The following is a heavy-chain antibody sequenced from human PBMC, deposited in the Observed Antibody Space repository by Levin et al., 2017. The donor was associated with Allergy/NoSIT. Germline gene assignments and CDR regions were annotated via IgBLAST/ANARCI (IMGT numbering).Heavy chain of an antibody. CDR3: AKHVEYRSSSSYSY. CDR1: GFTFSSYA. CDR2: ISGSGGST. J-gene: IGHJ4*02. D-gene: IGHD6-6*01. Sequence: GESLKISCAASGFTFSSYAMSWVRQAPGKGLEWVSAISGSGGSTYYADSVKGRFTISRDNSKNTLYLQMNSLRAEDTAVYYCAKHVEYRSSSSYSYWGQGTLVTVSS. V-gene: IGHV3-23*01.